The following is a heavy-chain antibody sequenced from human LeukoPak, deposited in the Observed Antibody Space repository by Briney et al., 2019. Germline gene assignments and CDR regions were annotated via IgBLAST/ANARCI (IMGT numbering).Heavy chain of an antibody. CDR3: ARETGKRGMDV. Sequence: PGGSLRLSCAVSGFTFSSYAMSWVRQAPLKGLEWVSGITGSGTTTDFADSVKGRFIISRDNSKNTLYLQMNSLRAEDTAVYYCARETGKRGMDVWGQGTTVTVSS. CDR2: ITGSGTTT. V-gene: IGHV3-23*01. D-gene: IGHD1-1*01. J-gene: IGHJ6*02. CDR1: GFTFSSYA.